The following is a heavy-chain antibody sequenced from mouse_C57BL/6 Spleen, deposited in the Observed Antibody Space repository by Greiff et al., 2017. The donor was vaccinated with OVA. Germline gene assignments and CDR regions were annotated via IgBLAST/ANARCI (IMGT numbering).Heavy chain of an antibody. CDR2: INPSNGGT. Sequence: QVQLQQPGTELVKPGASVKLSCKASGYTFTSYWMHWVKQRPGQGLEWIGNINPSNGGTNYNEKFKSKATLTVDKSSSTAYMQLSSQTSEDSAVYYCARSDYYGSPYWYFDVWGTGTTVTVSS. J-gene: IGHJ1*03. CDR3: ARSDYYGSPYWYFDV. D-gene: IGHD1-1*01. V-gene: IGHV1-53*01. CDR1: GYTFTSYW.